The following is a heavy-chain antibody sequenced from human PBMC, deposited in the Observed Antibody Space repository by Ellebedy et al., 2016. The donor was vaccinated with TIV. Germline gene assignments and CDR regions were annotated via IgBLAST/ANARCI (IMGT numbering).Heavy chain of an antibody. CDR3: ARRPVGGEWLYYMDV. J-gene: IGHJ6*03. Sequence: SVKVSCXASGGTFSSYAISWVRQAPGQGLEWMGGIIPIFGTANYAQKFQGRVTITADESTSTAYMELSSLRSEDTAVYYCARRPVGGEWLYYMDVWGKGTTVTVSS. CDR2: IIPIFGTA. D-gene: IGHD3-3*01. CDR1: GGTFSSYA. V-gene: IGHV1-69*13.